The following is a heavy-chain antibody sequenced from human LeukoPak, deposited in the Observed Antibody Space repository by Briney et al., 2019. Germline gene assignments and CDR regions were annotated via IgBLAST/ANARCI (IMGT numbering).Heavy chain of an antibody. Sequence: ASVKVSCKASGFTFTTSAVQWGRQARGQRLEWIGRIVVGSGNTDHAQKFQGRLTITRDISTSTAYMELSSLTSDDTAVYYCAAVPNANAWYWDDAFDIWGQGTMVTVSS. CDR1: GFTFTTSA. D-gene: IGHD2-8*02. CDR3: AAVPNANAWYWDDAFDI. J-gene: IGHJ3*02. V-gene: IGHV1-58*01. CDR2: IVVGSGNT.